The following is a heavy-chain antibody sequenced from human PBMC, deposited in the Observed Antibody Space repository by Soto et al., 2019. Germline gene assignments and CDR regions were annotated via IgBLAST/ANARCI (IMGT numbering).Heavy chain of an antibody. D-gene: IGHD2-2*01. CDR1: GFTVSSNY. J-gene: IGHJ6*02. CDR3: ARSDGTSSYYYGMDV. CDR2: IYSGGST. V-gene: IGHV3-53*01. Sequence: GGSLRLSCAASGFTVSSNYMSWVRQAPGKGLEWVSVIYSGGSTYYADSVKGRFTISRDNSKNTLYLQMNSLRAEDTAVYYCARSDGTSSYYYGMDVWGQGTTVTVSS.